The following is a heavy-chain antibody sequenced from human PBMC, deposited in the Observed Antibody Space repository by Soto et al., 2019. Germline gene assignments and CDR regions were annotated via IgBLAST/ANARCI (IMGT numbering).Heavy chain of an antibody. D-gene: IGHD2-15*01. CDR3: VRDYQYCFDM. V-gene: IGHV3-48*01. Sequence: DVQLVESGGGFVQPGGSLRLSCAASGFTFNTFPMNWVRLAPGKGLEWLSHISSNSDAMYYADSVKGRFTISRDNARKSLYLQMNSLIVDDTAVYYCVRDYQYCFDMWGQGTMVTVSS. CDR1: GFTFNTFP. J-gene: IGHJ3*02. CDR2: ISSNSDAM.